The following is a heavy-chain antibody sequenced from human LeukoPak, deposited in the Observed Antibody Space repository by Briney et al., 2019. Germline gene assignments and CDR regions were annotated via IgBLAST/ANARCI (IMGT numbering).Heavy chain of an antibody. V-gene: IGHV3-9*01. Sequence: GGSLRLSCAASGFTFDDYAMHWVRQAPGKGLEWVSGISWNSGSIGYADSVKGRFTISRGNAKNSLYLQMNSLRAEDTALYYCATFWSGYYRGDYWGQGTLVTVSS. J-gene: IGHJ4*02. CDR2: ISWNSGSI. CDR1: GFTFDDYA. CDR3: ATFWSGYYRGDY. D-gene: IGHD3-3*01.